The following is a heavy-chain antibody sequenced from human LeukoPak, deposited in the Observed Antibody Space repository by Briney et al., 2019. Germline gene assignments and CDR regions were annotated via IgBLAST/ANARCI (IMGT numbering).Heavy chain of an antibody. Sequence: GGSLRLSCAASGFTFNNYGMHWVRQAPGKGLEWVAFIRYDGSNKYYADSVKGRFTISRDKSKNTLYLQMNSLRGEDTAVYYCAKAALEYGTGGSGSGAYWGQGPLVT. CDR2: IRYDGSNK. D-gene: IGHD2-15*01. CDR3: AKAALEYGTGGSGSGAY. CDR1: GFTFNNYG. J-gene: IGHJ4*02. V-gene: IGHV3-30*02.